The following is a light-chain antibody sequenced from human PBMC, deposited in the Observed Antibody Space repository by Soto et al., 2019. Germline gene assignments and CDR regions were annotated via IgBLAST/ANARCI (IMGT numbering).Light chain of an antibody. Sequence: EIVLTQSPATLSLSPGERATLSCRASQSVSSYLAWYQQKPGQAPRLLIYDASNRATSIPARFSGSGSGTDFTLTISSLEPEDFAVYYCQQRSNSRITFGPGTKVDIK. CDR1: QSVSSY. CDR3: QQRSNSRIT. J-gene: IGKJ3*01. CDR2: DAS. V-gene: IGKV3-11*01.